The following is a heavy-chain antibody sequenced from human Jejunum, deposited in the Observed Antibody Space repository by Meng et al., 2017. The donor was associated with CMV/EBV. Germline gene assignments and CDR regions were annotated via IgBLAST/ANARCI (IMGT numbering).Heavy chain of an antibody. J-gene: IGHJ4*02. CDR2: IKSKEDGETI. Sequence: FAYAWMSWVRQAPGKGLEWVGRIKSKEDGETIDYAAPVKGRFIISRDDSENTLYLQMNSLKNEDTAVYYCATPSCGGHCPSSSDFWGQGTLVTVSS. D-gene: IGHD2-21*02. CDR3: ATPSCGGHCPSSSDF. CDR1: FAYAW. V-gene: IGHV3-15*01.